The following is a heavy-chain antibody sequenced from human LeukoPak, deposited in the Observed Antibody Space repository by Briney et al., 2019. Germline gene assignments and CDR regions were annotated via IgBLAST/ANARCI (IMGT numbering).Heavy chain of an antibody. D-gene: IGHD2-2*01. J-gene: IGHJ6*02. V-gene: IGHV3-7*01. Sequence: GGSLRLSCAVSGFTFSSHWMSWVRQAPGKGLEWVANIKQDGSEKYLVDSVKGRFTISRDNAKNSLYLQMNSLRAEDTAVYYCARDVSEYCSSASCLYQYYYGMDVWGQGTTVTVSS. CDR2: IKQDGSEK. CDR1: GFTFSSHW. CDR3: ARDVSEYCSSASCLYQYYYGMDV.